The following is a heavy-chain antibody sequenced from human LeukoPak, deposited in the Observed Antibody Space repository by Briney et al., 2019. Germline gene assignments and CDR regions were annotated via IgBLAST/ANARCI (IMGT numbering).Heavy chain of an antibody. V-gene: IGHV3-7*01. CDR3: ARDHDRYCSGGSCSEFDY. CDR1: GFTFTTYW. CDR2: INQDGTEK. J-gene: IGHJ4*02. Sequence: GEPLRLSCAVSGFTFTTYWMSWVRQFPGKGLQWVANINQDGTEKYYVDSVKGRFTISRDNAKNSLYLQMNSLRAEDTAVYYCARDHDRYCSGGSCSEFDYWGQGTLVTVSS. D-gene: IGHD2-15*01.